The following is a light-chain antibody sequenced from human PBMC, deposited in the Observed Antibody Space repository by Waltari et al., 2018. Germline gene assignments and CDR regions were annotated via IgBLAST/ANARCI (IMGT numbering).Light chain of an antibody. J-gene: IGKJ4*01. V-gene: IGKV1-5*03. CDR1: QGISSW. CDR2: KAS. Sequence: DILMNQSPYSLSASLGDRVIFTCRDSQGISSWLAWYQQKPGKPAKLLIYKASTLQSGVPSRFSGSGSGTDFTLTISSLQPEDFATYFCQQYNSAPPTVGGGTKVDIK. CDR3: QQYNSAPPT.